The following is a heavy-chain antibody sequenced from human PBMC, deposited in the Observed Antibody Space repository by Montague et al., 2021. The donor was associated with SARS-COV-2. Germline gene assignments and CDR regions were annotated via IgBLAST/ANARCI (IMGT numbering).Heavy chain of an antibody. CDR1: GGSIRSTTFY. Sequence: SETLSLTCTVSGGSIRSTTFYWGWIRQSPGKGLEWIGYIYEGATTYYNPSLKSRVAISLDTPNNQLSLKITSLIVADTAIYYCVTPGKTAVAGQFDNWGPGILVTVSS. V-gene: IGHV4-39*07. D-gene: IGHD6-19*01. J-gene: IGHJ4*02. CDR3: VTPGKTAVAGQFDN. CDR2: IYEGATT.